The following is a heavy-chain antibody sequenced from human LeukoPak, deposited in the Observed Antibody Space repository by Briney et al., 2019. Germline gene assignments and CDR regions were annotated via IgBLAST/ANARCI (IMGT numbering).Heavy chain of an antibody. Sequence: PGGSLRLSCAASGFTFSSYWMSWVRQAPGKGLEWVSAISGSGGSTYYADSVKGRFTISRDNSKNTLYLQMNSLRAEDTAVYYCAKVEQWPLRHFDYWGQGTLVTVSS. CDR2: ISGSGGST. V-gene: IGHV3-23*01. CDR1: GFTFSSYW. D-gene: IGHD6-19*01. J-gene: IGHJ4*02. CDR3: AKVEQWPLRHFDY.